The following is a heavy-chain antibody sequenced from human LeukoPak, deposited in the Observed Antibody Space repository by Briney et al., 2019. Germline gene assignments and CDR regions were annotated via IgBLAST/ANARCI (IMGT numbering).Heavy chain of an antibody. CDR2: ISSSGSTI. Sequence: SGGSLRLSCAASGFTFSDYYMSWIRQAPGKGLEWVSYISSSGSTIYYADSVKGRFTISRDNAKNSLYLQMNSLRAEDTAVYYCAKDRSSSWYEYYFDYWGQGTLVTVSS. V-gene: IGHV3-11*01. J-gene: IGHJ4*02. CDR3: AKDRSSSWYEYYFDY. CDR1: GFTFSDYY. D-gene: IGHD6-13*01.